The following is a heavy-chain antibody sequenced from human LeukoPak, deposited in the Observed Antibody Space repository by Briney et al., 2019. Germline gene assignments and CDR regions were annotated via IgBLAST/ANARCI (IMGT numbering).Heavy chain of an antibody. D-gene: IGHD5-18*01. Sequence: GGSLRLSCAGSGFTFSSFAITWVRRTPGKGLEWVSGITGSGHNTYYADSVKGRFTISRDNAKTSLYLQMNSLRAEDTAVYYCARHLSGVTGYTYGRGIDYWGQGTLVTVSS. J-gene: IGHJ4*02. CDR3: ARHLSGVTGYTYGRGIDY. V-gene: IGHV3-23*01. CDR1: GFTFSSFA. CDR2: ITGSGHNT.